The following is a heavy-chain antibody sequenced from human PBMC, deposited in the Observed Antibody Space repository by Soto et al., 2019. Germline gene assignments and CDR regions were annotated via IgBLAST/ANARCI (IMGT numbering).Heavy chain of an antibody. CDR1: GFTFSSYS. CDR3: AREIIVATILNKPLADY. J-gene: IGHJ4*02. V-gene: IGHV3-21*01. D-gene: IGHD5-12*01. CDR2: ISSSSSYI. Sequence: PGGSLRLSCAASGFTFSSYSMNWVRQAPGKGLEWVSSISSSSSYIYYADSVKGRFTISRDNAKNSLYLQMNSLRAEDTAVYYCAREIIVATILNKPLADYWGQGTLVTVSS.